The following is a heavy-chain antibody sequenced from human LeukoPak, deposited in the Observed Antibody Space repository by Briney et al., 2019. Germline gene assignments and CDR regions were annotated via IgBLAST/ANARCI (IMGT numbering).Heavy chain of an antibody. J-gene: IGHJ5*02. V-gene: IGHV4-30-4*08. D-gene: IGHD2-2*01. CDR3: AREHIVVVTDAIGYWFDP. CDR1: GASVSSGDYY. Sequence: SQTLSLTCTVSGASVSSGDYYWSWLRQPPGKGLEWIGYIYYSGSTYYNPSLKSRVTTSIDTTKNQFSLKLSAVTAADTAVYYCAREHIVVVTDAIGYWFDPWGQGTLVTVSS. CDR2: IYYSGST.